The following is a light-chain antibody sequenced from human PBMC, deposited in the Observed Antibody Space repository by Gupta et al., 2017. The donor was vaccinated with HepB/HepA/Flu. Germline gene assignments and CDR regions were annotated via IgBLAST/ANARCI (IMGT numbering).Light chain of an antibody. V-gene: IGKV1-39*01. CDR3: QQTDSMPLT. CDR1: QSIGIY. J-gene: IGKJ3*01. Sequence: DIQMTQSPSSLSASVGDRVTITCRASQSIGIYLNWYQQKPGKAPKLLIFGTAGLQSGVPSRFSGSGSGTDFTLTISSLQPEDFATYCCQQTDSMPLTFGPGTKVDIK. CDR2: GTA.